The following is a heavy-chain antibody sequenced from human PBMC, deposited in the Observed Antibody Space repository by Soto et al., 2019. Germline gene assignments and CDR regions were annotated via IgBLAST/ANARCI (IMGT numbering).Heavy chain of an antibody. Sequence: GGSLRLSCAASGFTFSSYGMHWVRQAPGKGLEWVAVIWYDGSNKYYADSVKGRFTISRDNSKNTLYLQMNSLRAEDTAVYYCARDLGYCTNGVCYTIYFDYWGQRTLVTVSS. CDR3: ARDLGYCTNGVCYTIYFDY. CDR1: GFTFSSYG. D-gene: IGHD2-8*01. J-gene: IGHJ4*02. CDR2: IWYDGSNK. V-gene: IGHV3-33*01.